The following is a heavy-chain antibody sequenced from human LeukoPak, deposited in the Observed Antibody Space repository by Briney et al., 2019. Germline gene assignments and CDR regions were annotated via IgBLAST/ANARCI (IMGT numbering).Heavy chain of an antibody. V-gene: IGHV3-21*01. CDR2: ISSSSSYI. J-gene: IGHJ4*02. Sequence: GGSLRLSCAASGFTFSSYSMNWVRQAPGKGLEWVSSISSSSSYIYYADSVKGRFTISRDNAKNSLYLQMNSLRAEDTAVYYCARDRPLPTPGFDYWGQGTLVAVSS. CDR3: ARDRPLPTPGFDY. D-gene: IGHD2-15*01. CDR1: GFTFSSYS.